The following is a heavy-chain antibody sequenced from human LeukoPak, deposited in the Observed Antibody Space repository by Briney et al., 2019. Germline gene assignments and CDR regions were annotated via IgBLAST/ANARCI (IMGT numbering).Heavy chain of an antibody. V-gene: IGHV1-8*01. D-gene: IGHD1-26*01. CDR3: ARGHTEQNRAWEPTGYYYYYYYMDV. Sequence: GASVKVSCKASGYTFTSYDINWVRQATGQGLEWMGWMNPNSGNTGNAQKFQGRVTMTRNTSISTAYMELSSLRSEDTAVYYCARGHTEQNRAWEPTGYYYYYYYMDVWGKGTTVTVSS. CDR2: MNPNSGNT. J-gene: IGHJ6*03. CDR1: GYTFTSYD.